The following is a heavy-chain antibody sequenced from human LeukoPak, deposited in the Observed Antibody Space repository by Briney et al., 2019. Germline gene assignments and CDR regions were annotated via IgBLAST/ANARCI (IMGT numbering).Heavy chain of an antibody. D-gene: IGHD4-11*01. CDR1: GFTFSSNW. V-gene: IGHV3-74*01. CDR2: LSSDGMTI. Sequence: GGSLRLSCAASGFTFSSNWMHWVRQALGKGLVWVSRLSSDGMTITYADFVKGRFTISRDNAKNMLFLQMDSLRAEDTAVYFCARGGTAMTTLDYMDVWGKGTTVTVSS. J-gene: IGHJ6*03. CDR3: ARGGTAMTTLDYMDV.